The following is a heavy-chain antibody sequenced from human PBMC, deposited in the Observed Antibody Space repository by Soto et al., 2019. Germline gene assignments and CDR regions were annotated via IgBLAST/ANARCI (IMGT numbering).Heavy chain of an antibody. CDR2: ISYDGSNK. V-gene: IGHV3-30*03. J-gene: IGHJ2*01. D-gene: IGHD2-2*01. CDR1: GFTFSSYG. CDR3: ARSTRDPSYWYFDL. Sequence: QVQLVESGGGVVQPGRSLRLSCAASGFTFSSYGMHWVRQAPGKGLEWVAVISYDGSNKYYADSVKGRFTISRDNSKNTLDLPMNSLRAQDTAVYYCARSTRDPSYWYFDLWGRGTLVTVSS.